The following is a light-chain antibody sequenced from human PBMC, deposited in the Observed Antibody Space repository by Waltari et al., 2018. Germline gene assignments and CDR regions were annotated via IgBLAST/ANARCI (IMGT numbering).Light chain of an antibody. CDR2: GAS. V-gene: IGKV3-15*01. J-gene: IGKJ1*01. CDR3: QQYNNWPRT. CDR1: QSVSSN. Sequence: EIVMTQSLATLSVSQGERATRSCRASQSVSSNLAWYHQRPGQAPRLLIYGASTRATGIPARFSGSGSGTEFTLTISSMQSEDFAVYYCQQYNNWPRTFGQGTKVEIK.